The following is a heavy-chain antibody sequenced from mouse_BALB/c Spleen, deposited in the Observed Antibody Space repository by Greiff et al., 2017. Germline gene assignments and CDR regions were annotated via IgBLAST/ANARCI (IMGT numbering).Heavy chain of an antibody. CDR3: ARENYWFAY. Sequence: VKLQESGPGLVAPSQCLSITCTVSGFSFTSYGVHWVRQPPGKGLEWLGVIWAGGSTNYNSALMSRLSISKDNSKSQVFLKMNRLQTDDTAMYYCARENYWFAYWGQGTLVTVSA. CDR1: GFSFTSYG. J-gene: IGHJ3*01. V-gene: IGHV2-9*02. D-gene: IGHD1-3*01. CDR2: IWAGGST.